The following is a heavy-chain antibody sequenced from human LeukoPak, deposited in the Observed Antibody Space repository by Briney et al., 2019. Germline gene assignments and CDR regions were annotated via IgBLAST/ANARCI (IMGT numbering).Heavy chain of an antibody. CDR1: GFTVSTNY. D-gene: IGHD3-10*01. V-gene: IGHV3-53*01. Sequence: GGSLRLSCAASGFTVSTNYMNWVRQAPGKGLEWVSVIFSGGTSYYADSVKGRFTISRDTSKNTLYLQISSLRAEDTAVYYCARVVHYGSGPAVGWGQGTLVTVSS. CDR3: ARVVHYGSGPAVG. J-gene: IGHJ4*02. CDR2: IFSGGTS.